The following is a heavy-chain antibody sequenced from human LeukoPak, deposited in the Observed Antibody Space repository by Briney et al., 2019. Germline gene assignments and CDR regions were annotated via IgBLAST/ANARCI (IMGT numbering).Heavy chain of an antibody. J-gene: IGHJ5*02. Sequence: GGSLRLSCAASGFTFSGSAMHWVGQASGKGLEWVGRIRSKANSYATAYAASVKGRFTISRDDSKNTAYLQMNSLKTEDTAVYYCTRHGCSGGSCYSGNGWFDPWGQGTLVTVSS. D-gene: IGHD2-15*01. V-gene: IGHV3-73*01. CDR3: TRHGCSGGSCYSGNGWFDP. CDR2: IRSKANSYAT. CDR1: GFTFSGSA.